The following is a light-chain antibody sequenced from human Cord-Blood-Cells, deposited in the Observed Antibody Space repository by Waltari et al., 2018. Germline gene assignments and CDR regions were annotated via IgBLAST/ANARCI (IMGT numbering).Light chain of an antibody. CDR3: QQYYSTPFT. CDR2: WAS. V-gene: IGKV4-1*01. Sequence: DIVMTQSPDYLAVSLGERATINCKSSQSVIYSSNNKNYLAWYQQKPGQPPKLLIYWASTRESGVPDRFSGSGSGTDFTLTISSLQAEDVAVYYCQQYYSTPFTFGPGTKVDIK. CDR1: QSVIYSSNNKNY. J-gene: IGKJ3*01.